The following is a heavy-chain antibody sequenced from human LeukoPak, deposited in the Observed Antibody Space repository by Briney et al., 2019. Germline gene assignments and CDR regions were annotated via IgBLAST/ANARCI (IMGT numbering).Heavy chain of an antibody. Sequence: ASVKVSCKASGYTFTSYGISWVRQAPGQGLEWMGWMNPNSGNTGYAQRFQGRVTMTRNTSISTAYMELSSLRSEDTAVYYCARGIAVADFDYWGQGTLVTVSS. CDR1: GYTFTSYG. V-gene: IGHV1-8*02. D-gene: IGHD6-19*01. J-gene: IGHJ4*02. CDR2: MNPNSGNT. CDR3: ARGIAVADFDY.